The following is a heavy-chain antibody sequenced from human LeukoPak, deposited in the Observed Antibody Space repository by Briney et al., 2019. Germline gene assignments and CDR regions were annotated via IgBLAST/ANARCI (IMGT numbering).Heavy chain of an antibody. CDR3: ARDEIGGSNWFDP. Sequence: GASVKVSCKASGYTFTGYYMHWVRQAPGQGLEWMGWINPNSGGTNYAQKFQGWVTMTRDTSISTAYMELSRLRSDDTAVYYCARDEIGGSNWFDPWGQGTLVTVSS. CDR2: INPNSGGT. D-gene: IGHD3-10*01. V-gene: IGHV1-2*04. CDR1: GYTFTGYY. J-gene: IGHJ5*02.